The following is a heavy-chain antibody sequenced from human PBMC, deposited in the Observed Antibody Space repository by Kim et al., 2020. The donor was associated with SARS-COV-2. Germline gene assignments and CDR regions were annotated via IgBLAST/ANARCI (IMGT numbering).Heavy chain of an antibody. Sequence: GGSLRLSCEATGLIFGDYAFHWVRQAPGRGLEWVAGISWNSRNIDYGDSVKGRFTVSRDNDKHSVYLEMNSLTAEDTALYYCAKDMAAGGLLWVSDLFDGWDLWPRETTDIVSS. CDR3: AKDMAAGGLLWVSDLFDGWDL. V-gene: IGHV3-9*01. J-gene: IGHJ6*02. CDR2: ISWNSRNI. D-gene: IGHD2-21*01. CDR1: GLIFGDYA.